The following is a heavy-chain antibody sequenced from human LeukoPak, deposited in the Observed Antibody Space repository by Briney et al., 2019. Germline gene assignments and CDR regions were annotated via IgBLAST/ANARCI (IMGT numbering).Heavy chain of an antibody. CDR3: ARLMITMQAAIDY. CDR1: GFTFSSYS. Sequence: GGSLRLSCAASGFTFSSYSMNWVRQAPGKGLEWVSSISSSSSYIYYADSVKGRFTISRDNAKNSLYLQMNSLRAEDTAVYYCARLMITMQAAIDYWGQGTLVTVSS. CDR2: ISSSSSYI. D-gene: IGHD3-10*01. J-gene: IGHJ4*02. V-gene: IGHV3-21*01.